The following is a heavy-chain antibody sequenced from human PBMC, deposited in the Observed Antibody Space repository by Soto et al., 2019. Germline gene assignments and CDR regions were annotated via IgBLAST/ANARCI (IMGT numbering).Heavy chain of an antibody. CDR1: GFTFSSYS. CDR3: ARAPLTTHYYYYMDV. V-gene: IGHV3-21*01. Sequence: PGGSLRLSCAASGFTFSSYSMNWVRQAPGKGLEWVSSISSSSSYIYYADSVKGRFTISRDNAKNSLYLQMNSLRAEDTAVYYCARAPLTTHYYYYMDVWGKGTKVTVSS. J-gene: IGHJ6*03. CDR2: ISSSSSYI. D-gene: IGHD4-4*01.